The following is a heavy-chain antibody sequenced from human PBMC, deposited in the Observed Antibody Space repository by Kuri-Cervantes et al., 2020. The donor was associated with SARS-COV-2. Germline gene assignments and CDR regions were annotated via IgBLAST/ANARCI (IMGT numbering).Heavy chain of an antibody. J-gene: IGHJ6*02. CDR2: IWYDGSNK. Sequence: GESLKISCAASGFTFRSYGMHWVRQAPGKGLEWVAVIWYDGSNKYYADSVKGRFTISRDNSKNTLYLQMNSLRAEDTAVYYCARVKRGDIVVVPAAIFSYYYYGMDVWGQGTTVTCSS. CDR1: GFTFRSYG. CDR3: ARVKRGDIVVVPAAIFSYYYYGMDV. D-gene: IGHD2-2*01. V-gene: IGHV3-33*01.